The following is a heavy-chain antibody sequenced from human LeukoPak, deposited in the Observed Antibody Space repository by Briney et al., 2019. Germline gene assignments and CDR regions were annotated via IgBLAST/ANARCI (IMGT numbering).Heavy chain of an antibody. CDR1: GGSISSYY. V-gene: IGHV4-59*08. CDR3: ATGRSIRYFDY. D-gene: IGHD3-9*01. CDR2: IHYSGTT. Sequence: SETLSLTCTVSGGSISSYYWSWIRQPPGQGLEWIGYIHYSGTTNYNPSLKSRVSISIDTSKSQFSLKLTSATAADTAIYYCATGRSIRYFDYWGQGTLLSVSS. J-gene: IGHJ4*02.